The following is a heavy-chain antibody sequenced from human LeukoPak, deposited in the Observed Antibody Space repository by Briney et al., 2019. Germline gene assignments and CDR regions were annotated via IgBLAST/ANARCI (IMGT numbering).Heavy chain of an antibody. D-gene: IGHD2-15*01. CDR2: IYPGDSDT. V-gene: IGHV5-51*01. CDR3: ARRGGGSSGGFYFDY. J-gene: IGHJ4*02. Sequence: GESLKISCKASVFSFTNYWIAWVRQTPGQGLGWMGSIYPGDSDTRYNPSFQGQVTISADKSIKTAYLQWSNLKASDTAIYYCARRGGGSSGGFYFDYWGQGSLVTVSS. CDR1: VFSFTNYW.